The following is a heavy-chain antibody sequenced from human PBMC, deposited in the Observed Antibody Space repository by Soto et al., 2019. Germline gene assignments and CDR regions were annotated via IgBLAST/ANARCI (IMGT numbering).Heavy chain of an antibody. D-gene: IGHD3-10*01. Sequence: EVQLVESGGGLVQPGGSLRLSCAASGFTVTTNYMSWVRQPPGKGLEWVSVVYSGGSTYYVDSVKGSFTVHRDNSKNTRYLQMNSLRAEDTAVYYCARDFAGKNDAFDIWGQGTVVTVSS. J-gene: IGHJ3*02. CDR1: GFTVTTNY. V-gene: IGHV3-66*01. CDR3: ARDFAGKNDAFDI. CDR2: VYSGGST.